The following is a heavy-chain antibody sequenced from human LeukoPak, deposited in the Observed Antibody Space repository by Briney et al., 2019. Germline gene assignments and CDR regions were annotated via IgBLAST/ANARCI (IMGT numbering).Heavy chain of an antibody. CDR2: IHHSGST. CDR1: GGSFSGYY. J-gene: IGHJ4*02. CDR3: ARIWPDN. D-gene: IGHD3-10*01. Sequence: NPSETLSLTCAVYGGSFSGYYWSWIRQPPGKGLEWIGGIHHSGSTNYNPSLKGRVTISVDTSKNQFSLKLSSVTAADTAVYYCARIWPDNWGQGTLVIVSS. V-gene: IGHV4-34*01.